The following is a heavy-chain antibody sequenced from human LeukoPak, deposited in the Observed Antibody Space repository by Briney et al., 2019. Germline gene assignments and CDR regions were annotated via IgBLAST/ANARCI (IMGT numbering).Heavy chain of an antibody. CDR2: IYTSGST. J-gene: IGHJ4*02. CDR1: GGSISSYY. D-gene: IGHD6-19*01. Sequence: SETLSLTCTVSGGSISSYYWSWTRQPAGKGLEWIGRIYTSGSTNYNPSLKSRVTISVDTSKNQFSLKLSSVTAADTAVYYCARLWHSSGWYAGLDYWGQGTLVTVSS. V-gene: IGHV4-4*07. CDR3: ARLWHSSGWYAGLDY.